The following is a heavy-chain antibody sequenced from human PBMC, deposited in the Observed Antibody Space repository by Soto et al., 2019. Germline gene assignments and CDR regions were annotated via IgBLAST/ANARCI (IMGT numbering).Heavy chain of an antibody. V-gene: IGHV4-59*01. Sequence: SDTLSLTYTVSGCSISSYYWSWIRQPPGKGLEWIGYIYYSGSTNYNPSLKSRVTISVDTSKNQFSLKLSSVTAADTAVYYCARNYGHAFDIWGQGTMVT. CDR2: IYYSGST. CDR3: ARNYGHAFDI. D-gene: IGHD1-7*01. CDR1: GCSISSYY. J-gene: IGHJ3*02.